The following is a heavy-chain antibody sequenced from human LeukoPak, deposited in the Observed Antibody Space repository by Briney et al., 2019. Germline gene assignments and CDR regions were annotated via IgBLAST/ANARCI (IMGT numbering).Heavy chain of an antibody. CDR2: IYSDNT. J-gene: IGHJ4*02. CDR3: ARTRGSGYYYRPHEFDY. V-gene: IGHV3-53*01. CDR1: GFTVSSNS. Sequence: PGGSLRLSCTVSGFTVSSNSMSWVRQAPGKGLEWVSFIYSDNTHYSDSVKSRFTISRDNSKNTLYLQMNSLRAEDTAVYYCARTRGSGYYYRPHEFDYWGQGTLVTVSS. D-gene: IGHD3-22*01.